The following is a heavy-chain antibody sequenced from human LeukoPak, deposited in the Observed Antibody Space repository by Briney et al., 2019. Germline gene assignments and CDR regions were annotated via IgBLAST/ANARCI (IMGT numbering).Heavy chain of an antibody. D-gene: IGHD1-20*01. CDR1: GGSISSYY. CDR2: IYTSGST. Sequence: PSETLSLTCTVSGGSISSYYWSWIRQPAGKGLGWIGRIYTSGSTNYNPSLKSRVTMSVDTSKNQFSLKLSSVTAADTAVYYCARGYNWNYVDYWGQGTLVTVSS. V-gene: IGHV4-4*07. J-gene: IGHJ4*02. CDR3: ARGYNWNYVDY.